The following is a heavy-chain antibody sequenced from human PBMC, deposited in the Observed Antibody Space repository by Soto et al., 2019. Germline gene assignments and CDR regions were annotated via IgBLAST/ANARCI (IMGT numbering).Heavy chain of an antibody. J-gene: IGHJ6*02. CDR3: ARDPAIYSGKFDYGLDV. CDR1: GFTFSSYE. CDR2: IGTSGKTI. D-gene: IGHD4-4*01. V-gene: IGHV3-48*03. Sequence: GGSLRLSCAVSGFTFSSYEMNWVRQAPGKGLEWVSYIGTSGKTIYYADSVRGRFTISRDNAKNSLYLQMNSLRAEDTAVYFCARDPAIYSGKFDYGLDVWGRGTTVTV.